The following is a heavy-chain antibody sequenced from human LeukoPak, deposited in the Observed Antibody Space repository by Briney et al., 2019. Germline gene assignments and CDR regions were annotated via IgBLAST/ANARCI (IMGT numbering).Heavy chain of an antibody. D-gene: IGHD2-21*02. CDR1: GFTFSIYA. V-gene: IGHV3-23*01. CDR2: ISGSGGST. Sequence: PGGSLRLSCAASGFTFSIYAMSWVRQAPGKGLEWVSAISGSGGSTYYADSVKGRFTISRDNSKNTLYLQMNSLRAEDTAVYYCAKDRPPDIVVVTASDYWGQGTLVTVSS. CDR3: AKDRPPDIVVVTASDY. J-gene: IGHJ4*02.